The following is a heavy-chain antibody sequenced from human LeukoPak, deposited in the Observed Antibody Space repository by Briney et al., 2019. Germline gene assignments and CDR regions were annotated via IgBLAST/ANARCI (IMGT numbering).Heavy chain of an antibody. CDR3: ARLANYYDRSDPADWYFDL. V-gene: IGHV4-39*07. CDR1: GGSISSSSYY. CDR2: IYYSGST. J-gene: IGHJ2*01. D-gene: IGHD3-22*01. Sequence: SETLSLTCTVSGGSISSSSYYWGWIRQPPGKGLEWIGSIYYSGSTYYNPSLKSRVTISVDTSKNQFSLKLGSVTAADTAVYYCARLANYYDRSDPADWYFDLWGRGTLVSVSS.